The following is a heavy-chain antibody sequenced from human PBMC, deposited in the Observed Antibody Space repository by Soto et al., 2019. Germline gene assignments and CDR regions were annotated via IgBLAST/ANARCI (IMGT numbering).Heavy chain of an antibody. CDR3: ARDGVTPGDVVVTARDY. CDR1: GYTFTSYG. J-gene: IGHJ4*02. CDR2: ISAYNGNP. V-gene: IGHV1-18*04. Sequence: QVQLVQSGAEVKKPGASVKVSCKASGYTFTSYGISWVRQAPGQGLEWMGWISAYNGNPNYAQKLQGRVTITTATPPSTAYMALRSLRSDDTAVYYCARDGVTPGDVVVTARDYWGQGTLVTVSS. D-gene: IGHD2-21*02.